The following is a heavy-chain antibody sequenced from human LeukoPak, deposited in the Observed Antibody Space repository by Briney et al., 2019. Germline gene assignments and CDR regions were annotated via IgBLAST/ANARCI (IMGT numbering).Heavy chain of an antibody. V-gene: IGHV3-23*01. D-gene: IGHD2-8*02. J-gene: IGHJ4*02. CDR2: IFPSGGEI. CDR1: GGSFSGYY. Sequence: ETLSLTCAVYGGSFSGYYWSWIRQPPGKGLEWVSSIFPSGGEIHYADSVRGRFTISRDNSKSTLSLQMNSLRAEDTAIYYCATYRQVLLPFESWGQGTLVTVSS. CDR3: ATYRQVLLPFES.